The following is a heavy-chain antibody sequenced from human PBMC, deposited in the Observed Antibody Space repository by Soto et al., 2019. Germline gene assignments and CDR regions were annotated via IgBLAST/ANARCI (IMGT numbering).Heavy chain of an antibody. CDR3: ARVGGFGATTIDY. V-gene: IGHV4-30-4*01. Sequence: SETLSLTCTVSGGSISSGDYYWSWIRQPPGKGLEWIGYIYYSGSTYYNPSLKRRVTISVDTSKDQFSLKLSSVTAADTAVYYCARVGGFGATTIDYWGQGTLVTVSS. J-gene: IGHJ4*02. CDR1: GGSISSGDYY. CDR2: IYYSGST. D-gene: IGHD3-10*01.